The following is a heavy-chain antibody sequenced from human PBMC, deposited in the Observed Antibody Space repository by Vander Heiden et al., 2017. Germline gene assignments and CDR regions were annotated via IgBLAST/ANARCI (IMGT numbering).Heavy chain of an antibody. Sequence: QLQLQESGPGLVKPPETLSLTCTVSGASISSTYYWGWIRQPPGKGLEWIGSIFSTGTTYYNPSLRSRLSISVDMSKNQFSLRLRSVTAADTALYYCAILIREGYNEFDYWGQGSLVTVS. CDR2: IFSTGTT. CDR1: GASISSTYY. D-gene: IGHD3-16*01. CDR3: AILIREGYNEFDY. J-gene: IGHJ4*02. V-gene: IGHV4-39*01.